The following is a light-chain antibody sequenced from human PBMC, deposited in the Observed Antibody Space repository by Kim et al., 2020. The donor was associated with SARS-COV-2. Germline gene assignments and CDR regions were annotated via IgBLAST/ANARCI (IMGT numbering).Light chain of an antibody. CDR1: RSDVGGYNY. CDR3: CSYAGSYTNYV. V-gene: IGLV2-11*01. J-gene: IGLJ1*01. CDR2: DVS. Sequence: SVTISCTEPRSDVGGYNYVSWYQQHPGKAPKPMIYDVSKRPSGVPDRFSGSKSGNTASLTISGLQAEDEADYYCCSYAGSYTNYVFGTGTKVTVL.